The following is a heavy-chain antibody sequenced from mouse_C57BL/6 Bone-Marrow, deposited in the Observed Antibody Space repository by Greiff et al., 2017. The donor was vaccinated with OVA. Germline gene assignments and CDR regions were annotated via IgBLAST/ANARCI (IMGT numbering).Heavy chain of an antibody. V-gene: IGHV1-64*01. J-gene: IGHJ2*01. CDR2: IHPNSGST. CDR3: ARSLYFYY. CDR1: GYTFTSYW. Sequence: QVQLQQPGAELVKPGASVTLSCKASGYTFTSYWMHWVKQRPGQGLEWIGMIHPNSGSTNYNEKFKSKATLTVDKSSSTAYIQLSSLTSEDSAVYYCARSLYFYYWGQGTTLTVT.